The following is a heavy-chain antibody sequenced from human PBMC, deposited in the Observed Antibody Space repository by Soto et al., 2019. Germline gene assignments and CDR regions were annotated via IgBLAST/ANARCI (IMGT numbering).Heavy chain of an antibody. CDR3: SKFKSSTSVRYLQH. CDR1: GYTFANYW. J-gene: IGHJ1*01. Sequence: EVLLVQSGPEMKKPGESLKISCESSGYTFANYWIGWVRQVPGKGLEWVAIIYPSDSRTIYSPSFQGQVTISADKSISTAYLQWTSLKASDTAIYYCSKFKSSTSVRYLQHWGQGTPVIVSS. V-gene: IGHV5-51*01. CDR2: IYPSDSRT. D-gene: IGHD6-6*01.